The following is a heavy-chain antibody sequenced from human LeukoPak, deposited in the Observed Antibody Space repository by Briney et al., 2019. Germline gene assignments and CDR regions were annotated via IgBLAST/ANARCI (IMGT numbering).Heavy chain of an antibody. J-gene: IGHJ6*02. V-gene: IGHV3-30-3*01. CDR1: GFTFSSYA. Sequence: GGSLRLSCAASGFTFSSYAMHWVRQAPGKGLEWVAVISYDGSNKYYADSVKGRFTISRDNSKNTLYLQMNSLRAEDTAVYYCARTPHYAFWSGYYSYYYYGMDVWGQGTTVSVSS. D-gene: IGHD3-3*01. CDR3: ARTPHYAFWSGYYSYYYYGMDV. CDR2: ISYDGSNK.